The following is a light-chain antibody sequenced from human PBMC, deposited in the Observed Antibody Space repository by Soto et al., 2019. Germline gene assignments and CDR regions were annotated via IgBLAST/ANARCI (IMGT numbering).Light chain of an antibody. CDR1: QSVGSNY. Sequence: EIVLTQSPGTLSLSPGERATLSCRASQSVGSNYLAWYQQKPGQAPRLLIYDGSSRATGIPDRISGSGSGTDFTLTISRLEPEDFAVYYCQQYGSSPKTFGQGTKVEIK. CDR2: DGS. V-gene: IGKV3-20*01. CDR3: QQYGSSPKT. J-gene: IGKJ1*01.